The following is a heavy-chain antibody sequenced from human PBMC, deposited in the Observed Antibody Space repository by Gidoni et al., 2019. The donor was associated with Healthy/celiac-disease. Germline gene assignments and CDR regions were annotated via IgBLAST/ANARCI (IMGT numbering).Heavy chain of an antibody. CDR1: GFTFSSYS. Sequence: EVQLVESGGGLVQPGGSLRLSCPASGFTFSSYSMNWVRQAPGKGLEWVSYISSSSSTIYYADSVKGRFTISRDNAKNSLYLQMNSLRDEDTAVYYCAREIASYYYYGMDVWGQGTTVTVSS. V-gene: IGHV3-48*02. D-gene: IGHD6-13*01. J-gene: IGHJ6*02. CDR3: AREIASYYYYGMDV. CDR2: ISSSSSTI.